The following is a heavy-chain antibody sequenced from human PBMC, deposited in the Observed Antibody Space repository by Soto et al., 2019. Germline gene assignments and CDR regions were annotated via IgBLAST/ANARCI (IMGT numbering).Heavy chain of an antibody. CDR1: GFTFSNYW. V-gene: IGHV3-7*01. Sequence: GGSLRLSCAASGFTFSNYWMNWVRQGPGKGLEWVAIIKQDGSEKYYVDSVKGRFTISRDNAKNSLYLQMNNLRAEDRAVYYCVRGWFCSGATCYSDFDYWGQGALVTVSS. CDR2: IKQDGSEK. J-gene: IGHJ4*02. D-gene: IGHD2-15*01. CDR3: VRGWFCSGATCYSDFDY.